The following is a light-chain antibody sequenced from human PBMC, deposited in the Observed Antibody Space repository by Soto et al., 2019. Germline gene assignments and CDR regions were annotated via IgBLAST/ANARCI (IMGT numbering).Light chain of an antibody. CDR2: DAS. Sequence: EIQMTQSPSSLSSSVGDRVTLTCRASQGISNYLAWYQQKPGKVPMLLMYDASTWPSGVPSRFSGSGSGTDFTLTISSLQPEDVATYYCQKYSSVSRTFGGGTKLEIK. CDR3: QKYSSVSRT. CDR1: QGISNY. V-gene: IGKV1-27*01. J-gene: IGKJ4*02.